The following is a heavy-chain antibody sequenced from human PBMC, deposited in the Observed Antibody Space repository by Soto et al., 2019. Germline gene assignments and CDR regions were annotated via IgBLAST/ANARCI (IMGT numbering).Heavy chain of an antibody. J-gene: IGHJ3*02. CDR1: GNILSEPS. CDR3: TTPLYGGNPGRAVFDI. D-gene: IGHD4-17*01. V-gene: IGHV1-24*01. CDR2: FDPGDGEI. Sequence: ASVKVSCKASGNILSEPSMHWVRQAPGKGLEWMGGFDPGDGEIIYAQKFQGRVTMTEDTSTKTVHMELRSLRFDDTAVYYCTTPLYGGNPGRAVFDIWGQGTMVTVSS.